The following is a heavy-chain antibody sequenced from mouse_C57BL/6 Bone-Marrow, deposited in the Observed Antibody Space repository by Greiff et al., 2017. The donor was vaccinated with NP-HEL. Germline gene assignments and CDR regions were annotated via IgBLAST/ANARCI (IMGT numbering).Heavy chain of an antibody. CDR2: IYPGNSDT. CDR3: SPYYGSSFDY. CDR1: GYTFTSYW. D-gene: IGHD1-1*01. J-gene: IGHJ2*01. Sequence: VQLQQSGTVLARPGASVKMSCKTSGYTFTSYWMHWVKQRPGQGLEWIGAIYPGNSDTSYNQKFKGKAKLTAVTSASTAYMELSSLTNEDSAVYYCSPYYGSSFDYWGQGTTLTVSS. V-gene: IGHV1-5*01.